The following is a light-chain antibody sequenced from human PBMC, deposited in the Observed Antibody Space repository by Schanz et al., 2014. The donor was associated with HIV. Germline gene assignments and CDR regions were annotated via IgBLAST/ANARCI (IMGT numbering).Light chain of an antibody. V-gene: IGLV2-11*01. CDR3: QSYDSSLSGSGV. CDR1: SSDVGSYDY. Sequence: QSALTQPPSASGSPGQSVTISCTGTSSDVGSYDYVSWYQQHPGTVPKPMIYNVNTQPSRVPDRFSGSKSGNTASMTISGLQAEDEADYYCQSYDSSLSGSGVFGGGTKVTVL. J-gene: IGLJ3*02. CDR2: NVN.